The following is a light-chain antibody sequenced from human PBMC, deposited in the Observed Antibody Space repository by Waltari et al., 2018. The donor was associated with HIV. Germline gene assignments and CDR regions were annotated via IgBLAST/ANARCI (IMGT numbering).Light chain of an antibody. V-gene: IGLV2-14*01. J-gene: IGLJ3*02. Sequence: QSALTQPASVSGSPGQSITISCSGTSPDIGGYNYVSWYQPHPRQAPKLIINEVTNRPSGVSNRFSASKSGNTASLTISGLQAEDEADYYCTSYTTSSTRVFGGGTKLTVL. CDR2: EVT. CDR1: SPDIGGYNY. CDR3: TSYTTSSTRV.